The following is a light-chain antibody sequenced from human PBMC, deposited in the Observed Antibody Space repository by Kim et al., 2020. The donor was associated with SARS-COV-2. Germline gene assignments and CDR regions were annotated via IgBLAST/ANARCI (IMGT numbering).Light chain of an antibody. V-gene: IGLV3-19*01. CDR1: SLRSYY. CDR3: NSRDSSGNL. Sequence: SVALGQTVRITGQGDSLRSYYASWYQQRPGQAPVVVIYGKNNRPSGIPDRFSASSSGNTASLTITGAQAEDEADYYCNSRDSSGNLFGGGTQLTVL. CDR2: GKN. J-gene: IGLJ2*01.